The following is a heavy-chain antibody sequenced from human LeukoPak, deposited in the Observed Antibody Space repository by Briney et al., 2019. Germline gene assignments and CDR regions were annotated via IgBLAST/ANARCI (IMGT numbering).Heavy chain of an antibody. V-gene: IGHV3-21*01. Sequence: GGSLRLSCAASGFTFSSYNMDWVRQAPGKGLEWVSFIDSSSRYIYQADSVKGRFTISRDNAKSSVFLQMNSLRAEDTAVYYCARVGGHCTSTSCPPPNYWGQGTLVTVSS. CDR2: IDSSSRYI. CDR3: ARVGGHCTSTSCPPPNY. CDR1: GFTFSSYN. J-gene: IGHJ4*02. D-gene: IGHD2-2*01.